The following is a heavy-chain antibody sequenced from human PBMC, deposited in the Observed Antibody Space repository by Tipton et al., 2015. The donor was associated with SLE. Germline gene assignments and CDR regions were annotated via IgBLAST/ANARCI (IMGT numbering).Heavy chain of an antibody. J-gene: IGHJ6*03. CDR2: IYSSGST. Sequence: TLSLTCSVSGGSITSGSIYYWTWIRQPAGKGLEWIGYIYSSGSTTYTPSLKSRIAISVDTSTMQFSLRLTSVTAADTAVYYCGGGNYFDYYMDVWGKGTTVTVSS. V-gene: IGHV4-61*09. D-gene: IGHD3-22*01. CDR3: GGGNYFDYYMDV. CDR1: GGSITSGSIYY.